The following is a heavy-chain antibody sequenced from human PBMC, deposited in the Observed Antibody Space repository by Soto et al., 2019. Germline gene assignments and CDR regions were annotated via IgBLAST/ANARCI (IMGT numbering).Heavy chain of an antibody. J-gene: IGHJ4*02. CDR3: ARDKITGLFDY. V-gene: IGHV4-34*01. CDR2: INNSGST. Sequence: SETLSLTCAVSGGSFSGYYWTWIRQPPGTGLEWIGEINNSGSTNYSPSLKSRVTISVDTSKNQFSLKLTSVTAADTAVYYCARDKITGLFDYWGQGTLVTVSS. CDR1: GGSFSGYY. D-gene: IGHD2-8*02.